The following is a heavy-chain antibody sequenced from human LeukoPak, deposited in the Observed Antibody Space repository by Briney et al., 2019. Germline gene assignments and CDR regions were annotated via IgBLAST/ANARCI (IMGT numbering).Heavy chain of an antibody. CDR2: INRSGST. Sequence: WETLSLTCTVSGYSISSGYYWGWIRQPPGKGLEWIGEINRSGSTNYNPSLKSRVTISVDTSKNQFSLKLSSVTAADTAVYYCARANRHRGAAVIPAAPGYWGQGTLVTVSS. CDR3: ARANRHRGAAVIPAAPGY. CDR1: GYSISSGYY. D-gene: IGHD2-2*01. V-gene: IGHV4-38-2*02. J-gene: IGHJ4*02.